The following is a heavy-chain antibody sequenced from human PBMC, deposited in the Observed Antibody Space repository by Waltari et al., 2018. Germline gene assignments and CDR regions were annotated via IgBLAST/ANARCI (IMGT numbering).Heavy chain of an antibody. CDR3: AKKGSYRYYYMDV. CDR1: GFTFSSYG. CDR2: IRYDGSNK. D-gene: IGHD1-26*01. V-gene: IGHV3-30*02. Sequence: QVQLVESGGGVVQPGGSLRLSCAASGFTFSSYGMHWVRQAPGKGLEWVAFIRYDGSNKYYADAVKGRFTISRDNSKNTLYLQMNSLRAEDTAVYYCAKKGSYRYYYMDVWGKGTTVTISS. J-gene: IGHJ6*03.